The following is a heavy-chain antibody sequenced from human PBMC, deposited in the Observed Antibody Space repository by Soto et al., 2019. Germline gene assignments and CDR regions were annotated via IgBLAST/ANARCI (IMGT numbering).Heavy chain of an antibody. CDR2: IYPGDSDT. Sequence: PGESLKISCKGSGYSFTIYWIGWVRQMPGKGLDWTGIIYPGDSDTRYSPSFQGQVTISADKSISTACLQWSSLKASDTAMYYCARHGLVGATDPLYGMDVWGQGTTVTVSS. V-gene: IGHV5-51*01. CDR1: GYSFTIYW. CDR3: ARHGLVGATDPLYGMDV. J-gene: IGHJ6*02. D-gene: IGHD1-26*01.